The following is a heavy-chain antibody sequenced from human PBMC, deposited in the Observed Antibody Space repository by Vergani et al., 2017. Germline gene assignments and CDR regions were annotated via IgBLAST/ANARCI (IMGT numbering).Heavy chain of an antibody. Sequence: EVQLVESGGGLVQPGRSLRLSCAASGFTFDDYAMHWVRQAPGKGLEWVSGISWNSGSIGYADSVKGRFTISRDNAKNSLYLQMNSLRAEDTAVYYCAKVEGIVGAFFDLWGRGTLVTVSS. CDR1: GFTFDDYA. V-gene: IGHV3-9*01. CDR3: AKVEGIVGAFFDL. CDR2: ISWNSGSI. J-gene: IGHJ2*01. D-gene: IGHD1-26*01.